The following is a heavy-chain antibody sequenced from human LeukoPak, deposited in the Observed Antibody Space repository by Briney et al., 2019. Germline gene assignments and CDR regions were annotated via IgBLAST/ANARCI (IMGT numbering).Heavy chain of an antibody. D-gene: IGHD3-22*01. CDR1: GGSLTSYY. J-gene: IGHJ4*02. Sequence: SETLSLTCTVSGGSLTSYYWSWIRQPPGKGLEWLRYIYYIGSTNYNPSLKSRVTISVDTSKNQISLKLSSVTAADTAAYYCARLGGYSYYYDSSGYRLGELDYWGQGTLVTVSS. CDR2: IYYIGST. CDR3: ARLGGYSYYYDSSGYRLGELDY. V-gene: IGHV4-59*01.